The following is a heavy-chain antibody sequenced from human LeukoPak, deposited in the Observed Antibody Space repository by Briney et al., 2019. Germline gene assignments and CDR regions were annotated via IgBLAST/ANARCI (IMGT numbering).Heavy chain of an antibody. Sequence: GASVKVSCKASGYTFTGYYMHWVRQAPRQGLEWMGIINPSGGSTSYAQKFQGRVTMTRDTSTSTVYMELSSLRSEDTAVYYCARESTVTNYYYGMDVWGQGTTVTVSS. CDR1: GYTFTGYY. V-gene: IGHV1-46*01. CDR3: ARESTVTNYYYGMDV. CDR2: INPSGGST. D-gene: IGHD4-17*01. J-gene: IGHJ6*02.